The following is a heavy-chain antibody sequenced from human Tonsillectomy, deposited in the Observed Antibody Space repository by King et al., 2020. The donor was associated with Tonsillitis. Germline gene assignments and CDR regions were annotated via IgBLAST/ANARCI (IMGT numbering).Heavy chain of an antibody. Sequence: VQLVQSGAEVKKPGASVKVSCKASGYTFTDYYIHWVRQAPGHGLEWMGWINPDSGSTNYAQKFQGRVTMTRDTSVNTAYMELSGLISDDTAVYYCARDWLVAVALYYFDYWGQGTLVTVSS. J-gene: IGHJ4*02. CDR2: INPDSGST. V-gene: IGHV1-2*02. D-gene: IGHD6-19*01. CDR1: GYTFTDYY. CDR3: ARDWLVAVALYYFDY.